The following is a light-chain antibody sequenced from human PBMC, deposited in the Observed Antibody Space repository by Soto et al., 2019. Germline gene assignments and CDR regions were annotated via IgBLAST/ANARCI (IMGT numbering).Light chain of an antibody. V-gene: IGLV2-8*01. Sequence: QSVLTQPPSASGSPGQSVTFSCTGTSSGVGDYNYVSWYQQHPGKAPKLMIYEVSKRPSGVPDRFSGSKSGNTASLTVSGLQAEDEADYYCSSYAGSNNFGVFGGGTKLTVL. CDR1: SSGVGDYNY. CDR3: SSYAGSNNFGV. CDR2: EVS. J-gene: IGLJ2*01.